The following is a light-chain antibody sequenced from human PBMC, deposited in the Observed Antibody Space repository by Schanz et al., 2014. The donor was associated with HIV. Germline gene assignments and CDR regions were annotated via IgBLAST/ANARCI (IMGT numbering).Light chain of an antibody. V-gene: IGLV7-46*01. CDR2: DTN. Sequence: QAVVTQESSLTVSPGGTVTLTCGSSTGAVTSGHYAYWFQQKPGQAPRTLIHDTNNRHSWTPARFSGSLLGGKAALTLSGVQPEDEADYYCLLSYSAARQVVFGGGTKVTVL. CDR1: TGAVTSGHY. CDR3: LLSYSAARQVV. J-gene: IGLJ2*01.